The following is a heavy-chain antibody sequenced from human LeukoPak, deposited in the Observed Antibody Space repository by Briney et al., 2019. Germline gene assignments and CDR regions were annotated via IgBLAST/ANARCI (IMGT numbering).Heavy chain of an antibody. D-gene: IGHD2-2*01. CDR3: ARDCSSTSCYLDY. Sequence: ASVKVSCKASGYTFTSYYMHWVRQAPGQGLEWMGWISAYNGNTNYAQKLQGRVTMTTDTSTSTAYMELRSLRSDDTAVYYCARDCSSTSCYLDYWGQGTLVTASS. CDR2: ISAYNGNT. V-gene: IGHV1-18*04. J-gene: IGHJ4*02. CDR1: GYTFTSYY.